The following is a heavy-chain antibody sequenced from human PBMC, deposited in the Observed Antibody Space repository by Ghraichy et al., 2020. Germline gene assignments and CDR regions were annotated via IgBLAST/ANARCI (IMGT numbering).Heavy chain of an antibody. CDR1: GYTFTSYY. V-gene: IGHV1-46*01. D-gene: IGHD5-24*01. CDR2: INPSGGST. Sequence: ASVKVSCKASGYTFTSYYMHWVRQAPGQGLEWMGIINPSGGSTSYAQKFQGRVTMTRDTSTSTVYMELSSLRSEDTAVYYCARDFMAARGYYGMDVWGQGTTVTVSS. CDR3: ARDFMAARGYYGMDV. J-gene: IGHJ6*02.